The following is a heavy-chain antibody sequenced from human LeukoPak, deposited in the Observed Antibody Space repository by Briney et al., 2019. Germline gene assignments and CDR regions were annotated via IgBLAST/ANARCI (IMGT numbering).Heavy chain of an antibody. Sequence: GGSLRLSCAASGFTFSSNYMIWVRQAPGKGLEWVSAIYSGADTYYADSVKGRFTISRDNSKNTLYLQLNSLRAEDTAVYYCARTPSGWSYYFDYWGQGTLVTVSS. V-gene: IGHV3-66*01. J-gene: IGHJ4*02. CDR3: ARTPSGWSYYFDY. CDR1: GFTFSSNY. D-gene: IGHD6-19*01. CDR2: IYSGADT.